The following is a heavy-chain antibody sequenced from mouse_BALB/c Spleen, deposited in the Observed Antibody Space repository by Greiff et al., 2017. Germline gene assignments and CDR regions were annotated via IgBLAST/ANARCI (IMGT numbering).Heavy chain of an antibody. CDR2: INPSTGYT. Sequence: QVQLQQSGAELAKPGASVKMSCKASGYTFTSYWMHWVKQRPGQGLEWIGYINPSTGYTEYNQKFKDKATLTADKSSSTAYMQLSSLTSEDSAVYYCARGWQRAMDDWGQGTSVTVSS. CDR3: ARGWQRAMDD. V-gene: IGHV1-7*01. CDR1: GYTFTSYW. J-gene: IGHJ4*01. D-gene: IGHD2-3*01.